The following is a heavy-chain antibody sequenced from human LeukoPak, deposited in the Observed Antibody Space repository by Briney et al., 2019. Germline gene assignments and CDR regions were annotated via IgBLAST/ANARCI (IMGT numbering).Heavy chain of an antibody. V-gene: IGHV3-15*01. CDR2: IKSKTDGGTT. CDR1: GFTFRNAW. CDR3: TTGRSGGGWSWCYFDY. J-gene: IGHJ4*02. D-gene: IGHD2-15*01. Sequence: GGSLRLSCAASGFTFRNAWMSWVRQAPGKGLEWVGRIKSKTDGGTTDYAAPVKGRFTISRDDSKNTLYLQMNSLKTEDTAVYYCTTGRSGGGWSWCYFDYWGQGTLVTVSS.